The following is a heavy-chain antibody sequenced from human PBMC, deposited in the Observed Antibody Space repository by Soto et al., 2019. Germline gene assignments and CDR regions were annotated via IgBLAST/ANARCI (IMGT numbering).Heavy chain of an antibody. CDR1: GFTFSSYG. Sequence: QVQLVESGGGVVQPGRSLRLSCAASGFTFSSYGMHWVRQAPGKGLEWVAVIWYDGSNKYYADSVKGRFTISRDNSKNTLYLQMNSLRAEDTAVYYCARDRGGAPLRYYYGMDVWGQGTTVTVSS. CDR3: ARDRGGAPLRYYYGMDV. CDR2: IWYDGSNK. J-gene: IGHJ6*02. D-gene: IGHD1-26*01. V-gene: IGHV3-33*01.